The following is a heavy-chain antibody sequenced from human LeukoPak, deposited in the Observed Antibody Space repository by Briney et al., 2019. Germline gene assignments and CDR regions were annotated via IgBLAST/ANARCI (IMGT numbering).Heavy chain of an antibody. CDR2: IYYSGST. D-gene: IGHD6-19*01. Sequence: SETLSLTCTVSSGSISSYYWSWIRQPPGKGLEWIGYIYYSGSTNYNPSLKGRVTISVDTSKSQFSLKLSSVTAADTAVYYCARAAPIAVAGNELDYWGQGTLVTVSS. V-gene: IGHV4-59*01. CDR3: ARAAPIAVAGNELDY. CDR1: SGSISSYY. J-gene: IGHJ4*02.